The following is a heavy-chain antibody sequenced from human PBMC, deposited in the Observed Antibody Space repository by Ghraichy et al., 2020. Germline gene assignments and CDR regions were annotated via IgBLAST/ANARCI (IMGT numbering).Heavy chain of an antibody. CDR1: GGSISNYY. V-gene: IGHV4-34*01. J-gene: IGHJ3*02. CDR2: INHVGIT. Sequence: SETLSLTCAVNGGSISNYYWSWVRQPPGKGLEWIGEINHVGITNYNPSLKSRLTISADTSKNYVSLNLSSVTAADTAVYYCTRDTLCIGGSCWSRAFDIWCRRTVVTASS. CDR3: TRDTLCIGGSCWSRAFDI. D-gene: IGHD2-15*01.